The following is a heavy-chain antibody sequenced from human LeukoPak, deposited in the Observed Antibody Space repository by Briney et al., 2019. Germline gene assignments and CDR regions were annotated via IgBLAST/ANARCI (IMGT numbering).Heavy chain of an antibody. V-gene: IGHV1-18*01. CDR3: ARGGDYYDSSGYYYLDFDY. CDR2: ISAYNGNT. CDR1: GYTFTSYG. Sequence: ALVKVSCKASGYTFTSYGISWVRQAPGQGLEWMGWISAYNGNTNYAQKLQGRVTMTTDTSTSTAYMELRSLRSDDTPVYYCARGGDYYDSSGYYYLDFDYWGQGTLVTVSS. D-gene: IGHD3-22*01. J-gene: IGHJ4*02.